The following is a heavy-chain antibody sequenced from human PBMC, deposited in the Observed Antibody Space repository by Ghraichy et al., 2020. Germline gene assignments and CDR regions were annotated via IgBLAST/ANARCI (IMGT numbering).Heavy chain of an antibody. CDR3: ARDVGAAQIDY. J-gene: IGHJ4*02. V-gene: IGHV4-59*01. Sequence: SETLSLTCTVSGGSISSYYWSWMRQPPGKGLEWIGYIYYSGSTNYNSSLKSRVTISVDTSKNQFSLKLSSVTAADTAVYYCARDVGAAQIDYWGQGTLVTVSS. CDR1: GGSISSYY. D-gene: IGHD3-10*01. CDR2: IYYSGST.